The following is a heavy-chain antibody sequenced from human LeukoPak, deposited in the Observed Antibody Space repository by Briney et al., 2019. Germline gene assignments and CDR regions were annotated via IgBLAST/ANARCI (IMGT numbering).Heavy chain of an antibody. V-gene: IGHV3-33*01. CDR2: IWYDGSNK. J-gene: IGHJ4*02. CDR3: AADKRSKYLEY. D-gene: IGHD2/OR15-2a*01. CDR1: GLTFRNYG. Sequence: GGSLRLSCAASGLTFRNYGMPWVRQAPGKGLEWVAVIWYDGSNKYYSESVKGRFTTSRDNSKNTLYLQMNNLRDGDTAVYYCAADKRSKYLEYWGQGTLVIVSS.